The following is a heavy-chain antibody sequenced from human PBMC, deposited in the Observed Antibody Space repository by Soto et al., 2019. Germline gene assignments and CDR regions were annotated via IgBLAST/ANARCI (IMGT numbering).Heavy chain of an antibody. Sequence: GESLKISCKGSGYSFTSYWIGWVRQMPGKGLEWMGIIYPGDSDTRYSPSFQGQVTISADKSISTAYLQWSSLKASDTAMYYCARMGSKGYRYYYYGMGGWGQGTTIPGAS. CDR3: ARMGSKGYRYYYYGMGG. V-gene: IGHV5-51*01. CDR1: GYSFTSYW. D-gene: IGHD3-16*02. J-gene: IGHJ6*02. CDR2: IYPGDSDT.